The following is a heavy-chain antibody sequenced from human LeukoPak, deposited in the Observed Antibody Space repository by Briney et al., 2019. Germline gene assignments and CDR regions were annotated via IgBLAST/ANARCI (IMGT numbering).Heavy chain of an antibody. J-gene: IGHJ1*01. Sequence: ASVKVSCKASGYTFIGFYMHWVRQAPGQGLEWMGWINPISGGTNYAQKFQGRVTMTRDTSISTAYMELSSLRSDDTAVYYCVRLRQQLVHVDFQRWGQGTLVTVSS. V-gene: IGHV1-2*02. CDR2: INPISGGT. CDR3: VRLRQQLVHVDFQR. CDR1: GYTFIGFY. D-gene: IGHD6-13*01.